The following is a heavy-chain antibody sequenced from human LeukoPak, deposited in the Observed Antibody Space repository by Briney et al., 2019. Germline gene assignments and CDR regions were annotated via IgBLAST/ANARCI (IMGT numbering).Heavy chain of an antibody. CDR2: ITSNGGSA. Sequence: PGGSLRLSCSASGFTFSSYTIHWVRQAPGKGLEFVPAITSNGGSAYYADSVKGRFTISRDNSKNTVYLQMSSLRAEDTAVYYCVIVRGYFDSSGSDYWGQGTLVTVSS. D-gene: IGHD3-9*01. V-gene: IGHV3-64D*06. CDR3: VIVRGYFDSSGSDY. J-gene: IGHJ4*02. CDR1: GFTFSSYT.